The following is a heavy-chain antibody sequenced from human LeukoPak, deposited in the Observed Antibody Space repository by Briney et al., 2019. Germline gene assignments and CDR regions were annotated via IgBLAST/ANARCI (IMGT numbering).Heavy chain of an antibody. CDR3: ARALIVIAPADWSDP. Sequence: PSETLSLTCTVSGGSISSYYWSWIRQPPGKGLEWIGYIYYSGSTNYNPSLKSRVTISVDTSKNQFSLKLSSVTAADTAVYYCARALIVIAPADWSDPWGQGTLVTVSS. J-gene: IGHJ5*02. V-gene: IGHV4-59*01. CDR1: GGSISSYY. CDR2: IYYSGST. D-gene: IGHD6-25*01.